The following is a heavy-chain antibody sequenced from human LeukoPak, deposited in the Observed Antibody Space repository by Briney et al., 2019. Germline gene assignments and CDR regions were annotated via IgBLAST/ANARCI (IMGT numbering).Heavy chain of an antibody. J-gene: IGHJ4*02. CDR1: GVSISSGGYS. D-gene: IGHD1-1*01. V-gene: IGHV4-30-2*02. CDR3: ARLTRRSGNYFDY. CDR2: IYHSGST. Sequence: SETLSLTCAVSGVSISSGGYSWSWIRQPPGKGLEWIGYIYHSGSTYYNPSLKSRVTISVDRSKNQFSLKLSSVTAADTAVYYCARLTRRSGNYFDYWGQGTLVTVSS.